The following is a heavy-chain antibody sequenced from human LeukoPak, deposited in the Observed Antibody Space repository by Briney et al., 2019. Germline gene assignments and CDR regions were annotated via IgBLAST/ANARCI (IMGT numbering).Heavy chain of an antibody. J-gene: IGHJ2*01. CDR3: ARRGPGNWYFDL. Sequence: SETLSLTCTVSGGSISSYHWSWIRQPPGKGLEWIGYLYYDGSTNYNPSLKSRVTISVDTSKNQFSLNLTSVTAADTAVYYCARRGPGNWYFDLWGRGTLVTVSS. CDR2: LYYDGST. CDR1: GGSISSYH. V-gene: IGHV4-59*08.